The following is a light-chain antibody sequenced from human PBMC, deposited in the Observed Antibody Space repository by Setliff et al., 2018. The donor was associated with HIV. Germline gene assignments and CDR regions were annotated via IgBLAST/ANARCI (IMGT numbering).Light chain of an antibody. CDR1: SSDVGGYNY. J-gene: IGLJ1*01. V-gene: IGLV2-14*01. Sequence: QSALTQPASVSGSPGQSITSACTGTSSDVGGYNYVSWYQQHPGKAPKLMIYEVSNRPSGVSDRFSGSKSGNTASLTISGLQTEDDADYFCSSYTSSSPLYVFGTGTKVTVL. CDR2: EVS. CDR3: SSYTSSSPLYV.